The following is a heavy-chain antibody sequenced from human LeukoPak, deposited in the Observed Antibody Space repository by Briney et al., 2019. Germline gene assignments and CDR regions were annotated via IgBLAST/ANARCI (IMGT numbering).Heavy chain of an antibody. CDR3: ARDYYGSGSFSGH. CDR2: INPKSGDT. V-gene: IGHV1-2*02. CDR1: GYTFTDYY. D-gene: IGHD3-10*01. J-gene: IGHJ4*02. Sequence: ASVKVSCKASGYTFTDYYMHWVRQAPGQGLEWMGWINPKSGDTNYAQKSQGRVTMTRDTSTSTAYMELSRLTSDDPAVYYCARDYYGSGSFSGHWGQGTLVTVSS.